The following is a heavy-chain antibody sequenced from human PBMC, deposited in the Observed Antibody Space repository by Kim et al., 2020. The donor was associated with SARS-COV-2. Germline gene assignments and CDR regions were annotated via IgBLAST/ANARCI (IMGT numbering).Heavy chain of an antibody. J-gene: IGHJ6*02. Sequence: GGSLRLSCVASGFTFSNYAMRWARQAPGKGLEWVSGINGGGYTTHYADSVKGRFTISRDNSKNTLYLQMDSLRAEDTAIYYCAKRIATTGSRGMDVWGQGTTVTVSS. CDR1: GFTFSNYA. CDR3: AKRIATTGSRGMDV. V-gene: IGHV3-23*01. D-gene: IGHD6-13*01. CDR2: INGGGYTT.